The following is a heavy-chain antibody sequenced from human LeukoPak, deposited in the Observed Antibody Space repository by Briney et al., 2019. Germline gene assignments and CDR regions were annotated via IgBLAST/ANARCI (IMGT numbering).Heavy chain of an antibody. D-gene: IGHD6-6*01. CDR3: ARRGGSSSRRSPIDY. CDR1: GFTFSDYW. Sequence: GGSLRLSCTASGFTFSDYWMTWVRQAPGKGPEWVTNIKQDGSQRYYVDSVRGRFTISRDNAKNSLFLQMNGLRAEDTAVYYCARRGGSSSRRSPIDYWGQGTLVTVSS. CDR2: IKQDGSQR. J-gene: IGHJ4*02. V-gene: IGHV3-7*01.